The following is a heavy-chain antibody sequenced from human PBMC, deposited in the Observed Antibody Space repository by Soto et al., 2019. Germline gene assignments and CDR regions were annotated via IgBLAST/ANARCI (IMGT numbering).Heavy chain of an antibody. CDR3: ARGRHYGGNSGPIDY. CDR1: GFTFSSYA. D-gene: IGHD4-17*01. Sequence: GGSLRLSCAASGFTFSSYAMHWVRQAPGKGLEWVAVISYDGSSKYYADSVKGRFTISRDNSKNTLYLQMNSLRAEDTAVYYCARGRHYGGNSGPIDYWGQGTLVTVSS. CDR2: ISYDGSSK. V-gene: IGHV3-30-3*01. J-gene: IGHJ4*02.